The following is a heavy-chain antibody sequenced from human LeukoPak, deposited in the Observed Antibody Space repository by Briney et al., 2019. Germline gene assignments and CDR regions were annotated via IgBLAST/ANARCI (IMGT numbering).Heavy chain of an antibody. Sequence: GGSLRLSCAASRFTFSDYSMSWIRQAPGKGLEWVSYISSSGSTIYYADSVKGRFTISRDNAKNSLYLQMNSLRAEDTAVYYCASFYSSGREPLSDYWGQGTLVTVSS. V-gene: IGHV3-11*04. CDR1: RFTFSDYS. CDR2: ISSSGSTI. D-gene: IGHD3-22*01. CDR3: ASFYSSGREPLSDY. J-gene: IGHJ4*02.